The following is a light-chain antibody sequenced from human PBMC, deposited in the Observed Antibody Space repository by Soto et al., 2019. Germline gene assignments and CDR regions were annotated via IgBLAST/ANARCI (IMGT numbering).Light chain of an antibody. CDR2: GAS. Sequence: EIVLTQSPGTLSLSPGETATLSCRASQSVTSTYLAWYQQKPGQAPMLLIYGASNRATGIPDRFSGSGSGTDFTLTISRLEPEDFAVYYCQQYGSSGTFGQGTKVEIK. V-gene: IGKV3-20*01. J-gene: IGKJ1*01. CDR1: QSVTSTY. CDR3: QQYGSSGT.